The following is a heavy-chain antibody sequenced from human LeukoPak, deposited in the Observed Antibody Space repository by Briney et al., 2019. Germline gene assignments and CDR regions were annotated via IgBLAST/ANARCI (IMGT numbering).Heavy chain of an antibody. CDR2: IWYDGSNK. CDR1: GFTFSSYG. V-gene: IGHV3-33*06. D-gene: IGHD6-13*01. CDR3: AKDQGGEQQPALDY. Sequence: GGSLRLSCAASGFTFSSYGMHWVRQAPGKGLEWVAVIWYDGSNKYYADSVKGRFTISRDNSKNTRYLQMNSLRAEDTAVYYCAKDQGGEQQPALDYWGQGTLVTVSS. J-gene: IGHJ4*02.